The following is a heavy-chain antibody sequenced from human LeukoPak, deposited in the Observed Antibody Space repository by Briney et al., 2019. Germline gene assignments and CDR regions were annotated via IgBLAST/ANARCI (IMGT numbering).Heavy chain of an antibody. CDR2: IIPIFGTA. D-gene: IGHD2-2*01. CDR3: ARDLCYCSSTSCCSGWFDP. CDR1: GGTFSSYA. J-gene: IGHJ5*02. V-gene: IGHV1-69*13. Sequence: SVKVSCKASGGTFSSYAISWVRQAPGQGLEWMGGIIPIFGTANYAQKFQGRVTITADESTSTAYMELSSLRSEDTAVYYCARDLCYCSSTSCCSGWFDPLGPGNPGHRLL.